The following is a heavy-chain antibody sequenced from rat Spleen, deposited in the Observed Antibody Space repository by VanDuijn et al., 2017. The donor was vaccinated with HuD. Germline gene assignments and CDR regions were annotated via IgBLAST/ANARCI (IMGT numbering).Heavy chain of an antibody. CDR1: GFTFSDYY. CDR2: ISYEGSST. Sequence: EVQLVESGGGLVQPGRSLKLSCAASGFTFSDYYMAWVRQAPKKGLEWVASISYEGSSTYYGDSVKGRFTISRDNAKSTLYLQMNSLRSEDTATYYGARSDYWGQGVMVTVSS. CDR3: ARSDY. V-gene: IGHV5-22*01. J-gene: IGHJ2*01.